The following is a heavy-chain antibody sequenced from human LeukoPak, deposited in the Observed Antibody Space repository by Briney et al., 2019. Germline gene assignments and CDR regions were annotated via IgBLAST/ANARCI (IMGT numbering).Heavy chain of an antibody. Sequence: SEPLSLTCTVSGGSISSSSYYWGWIRQPPGKGLEWIESNYYSGSTYYTPSRKSRITISVYTSKNQFSLNLGSLTAADTAVYYCARRQIGGSYCWDWGQGTLFTVSS. CDR2: NYYSGST. V-gene: IGHV4-39*01. CDR3: ARRQIGGSYCWD. J-gene: IGHJ4*02. D-gene: IGHD1-26*01. CDR1: GGSISSSSYY.